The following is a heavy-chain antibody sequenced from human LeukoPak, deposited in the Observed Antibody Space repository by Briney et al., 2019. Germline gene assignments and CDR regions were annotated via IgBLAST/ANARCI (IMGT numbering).Heavy chain of an antibody. V-gene: IGHV3-23*01. J-gene: IGHJ4*02. CDR2: TSSSDAGT. D-gene: IGHD6-19*01. Sequence: GGSLRLSCAAFGFPLSSYAMSWVRQAPGKGLEWVSATSSSDAGTYHADSVRGRFTISRDNVKNLLYLQMNSLRAEDTAVYYCARVQRGIAVALDYWGQGTLATVSS. CDR1: GFPLSSYA. CDR3: ARVQRGIAVALDY.